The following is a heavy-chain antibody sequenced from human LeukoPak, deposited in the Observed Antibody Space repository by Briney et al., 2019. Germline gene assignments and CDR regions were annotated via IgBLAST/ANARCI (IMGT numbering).Heavy chain of an antibody. D-gene: IGHD6-13*01. J-gene: IGHJ1*01. CDR3: SKDPAAPGTAEYFQH. Sequence: GGSLRLSCAASGFTFSNYDMTWVRQAPGKGLKCVSAIGGRGCGTYYADSVKGRFTISRDNSKNTLFLQMNSLRAEDTAVYYCSKDPAAPGTAEYFQHWGQGTLVTVSS. V-gene: IGHV3-23*01. CDR2: IGGRGCGT. CDR1: GFTFSNYD.